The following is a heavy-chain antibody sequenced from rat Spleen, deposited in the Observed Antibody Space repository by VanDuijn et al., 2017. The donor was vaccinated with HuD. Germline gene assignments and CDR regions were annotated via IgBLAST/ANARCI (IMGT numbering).Heavy chain of an antibody. CDR2: TSSDGGRI. CDR1: GFTFSDYY. D-gene: IGHD1-11*01. J-gene: IGHJ3*01. Sequence: EVQLVESGGGLVQPGRSLKLSCAASGFTFSDYYMAWVRQAPKKGLEWVASTSSDGGRIFYRDSVKGRFTISRDNAENTVYLQMNSLKSEDTATYYCAKDHYGGYPFAYWGQGTLVTVSS. V-gene: IGHV5-20*01. CDR3: AKDHYGGYPFAY.